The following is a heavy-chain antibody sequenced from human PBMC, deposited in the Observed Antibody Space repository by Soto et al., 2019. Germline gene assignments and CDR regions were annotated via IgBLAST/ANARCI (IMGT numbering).Heavy chain of an antibody. D-gene: IGHD3-22*01. V-gene: IGHV3-23*01. CDR2: VSGGGSGP. CDR1: GFTFRSYA. CDR3: AKDQSEVYTSAFNSPLEA. J-gene: IGHJ5*02. Sequence: EVQLLESGGGLVQSGGSLRLSCVASGFTFRSYAMTWVRQAPGKGLEWVASVSGGGSGPFYADSVRGRFTISRDNSNHALFLQMTSLRSEDTAVYHCAKDQSEVYTSAFNSPLEAWGQGTLGAVSS.